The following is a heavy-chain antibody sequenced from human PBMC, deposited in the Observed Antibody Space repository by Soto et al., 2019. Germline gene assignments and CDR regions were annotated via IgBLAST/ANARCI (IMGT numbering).Heavy chain of an antibody. CDR3: AREGRNSSSWSPRYEYYYYGMDV. D-gene: IGHD6-13*01. CDR1: GFTFNNYA. J-gene: IGHJ6*02. CDR2: ISGTGGST. Sequence: PGGSLRLSCAASGFTFNNYAMNWVRQAPGKGLEWVATISGTGGSTYYADSVKGRFTISRDNSKNTLYLQMNSLRAEDTSVYYCAREGRNSSSWSPRYEYYYYGMDVWGQGTTVTVSS. V-gene: IGHV3-23*01.